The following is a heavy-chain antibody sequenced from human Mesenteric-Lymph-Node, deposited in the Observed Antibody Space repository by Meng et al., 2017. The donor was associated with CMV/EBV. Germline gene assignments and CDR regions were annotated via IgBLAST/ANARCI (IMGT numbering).Heavy chain of an antibody. Sequence: GGSLRLSCAVSGFTFNAYSMTWVRQAPGKGLEWVSSISGSSNYIYYADSVKGRFTITRDNAKNLLYLQMNSLRAEDTAVYYCARDPIRASVATTAVDYWGQGTLVTVSS. D-gene: IGHD6-6*01. CDR3: ARDPIRASVATTAVDY. CDR2: ISGSSNYI. V-gene: IGHV3-21*01. J-gene: IGHJ4*02. CDR1: GFTFNAYS.